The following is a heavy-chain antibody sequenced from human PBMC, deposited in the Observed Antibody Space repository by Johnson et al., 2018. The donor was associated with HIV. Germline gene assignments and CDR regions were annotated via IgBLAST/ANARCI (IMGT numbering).Heavy chain of an antibody. J-gene: IGHJ3*02. CDR3: ARDEMQRRYALTAFDI. Sequence: QVQLVESGGGVVQPGRSLRLSCAASGFTFSTYGMHWVRQAPGKGLECVSVIYSGGGTYYADSVKGRFTISRDNAKNSVYLQMNGLRAEDTALYYCARDEMQRRYALTAFDIWGQGTMVTVSS. D-gene: IGHD6-25*01. V-gene: IGHV3-NL1*01. CDR1: GFTFSTYG. CDR2: IYSGGGT.